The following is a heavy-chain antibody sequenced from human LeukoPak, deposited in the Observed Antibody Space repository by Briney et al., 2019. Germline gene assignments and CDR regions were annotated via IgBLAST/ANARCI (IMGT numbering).Heavy chain of an antibody. Sequence: GGSLRLSCAASGFTFSSYAMCWVRQAPGKGLEWVSGISGSGGSTYYADSVKGRFTISRDISKNTLYVQMNSLRAEDAAVYYCAKDKGWGYSSYDYYGMDVWGQGTTVTVSS. CDR1: GFTFSSYA. CDR3: AKDKGWGYSSYDYYGMDV. D-gene: IGHD1-26*01. CDR2: ISGSGGST. V-gene: IGHV3-23*01. J-gene: IGHJ6*02.